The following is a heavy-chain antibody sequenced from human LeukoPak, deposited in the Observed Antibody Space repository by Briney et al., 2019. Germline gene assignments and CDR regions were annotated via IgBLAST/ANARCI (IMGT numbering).Heavy chain of an antibody. D-gene: IGHD1-7*01. Sequence: ASVKVSCKVSGYTLTELSMHWVRQAPGKGLEWMGGFDPEDGETIYAQKFQGRVTMTEDTSTDTAYMELSSLRSEDTAVYYCARVLYNWNYAAEYFQHWGQGTLVTVSS. J-gene: IGHJ1*01. CDR1: GYTLTELS. V-gene: IGHV1-24*01. CDR2: FDPEDGET. CDR3: ARVLYNWNYAAEYFQH.